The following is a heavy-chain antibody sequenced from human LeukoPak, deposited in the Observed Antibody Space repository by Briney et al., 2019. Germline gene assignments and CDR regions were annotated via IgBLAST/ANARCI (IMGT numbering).Heavy chain of an antibody. CDR2: ISGSGGST. D-gene: IGHD3-3*01. CDR1: GFTFSSYA. Sequence: GGSLRLSCAASGFTFSSYAMSWVRQAPGKGLEWVSAISGSGGSTYYADSVKGRFTISRDNSKNTLYLQMNSQRAEDTAVYYCAKGSIWYYDFWSGYYPTYDYYYMDVWGKGATVTVSS. J-gene: IGHJ6*03. CDR3: AKGSIWYYDFWSGYYPTYDYYYMDV. V-gene: IGHV3-23*01.